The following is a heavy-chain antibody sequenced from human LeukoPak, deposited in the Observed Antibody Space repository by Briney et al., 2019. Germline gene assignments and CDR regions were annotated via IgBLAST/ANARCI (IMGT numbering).Heavy chain of an antibody. CDR1: GDSISSGAYY. J-gene: IGHJ3*02. Sequence: SQTLSLTCPVSGDSISSGAYYSSWIRQHPGKGLEWIWYISYSGNTYYNPSLRSRVTMSVDTSNNQFSQELSSVTAADTAMYCGARDEREGAFDIWGQGTMVTVSS. CDR2: ISYSGNT. D-gene: IGHD5-24*01. V-gene: IGHV4-31*03. CDR3: ARDEREGAFDI.